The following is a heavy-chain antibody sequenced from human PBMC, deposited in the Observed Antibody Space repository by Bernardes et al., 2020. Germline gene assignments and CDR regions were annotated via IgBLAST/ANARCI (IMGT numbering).Heavy chain of an antibody. CDR1: GFTFSPYA. V-gene: IGHV3-23*01. CDR3: ARVGGSYHFDC. CDR2: ISSGGEST. D-gene: IGHD1-26*01. J-gene: IGHJ4*02. Sequence: GGSLRLSCAASGFTFSPYAMSWVRQSPGKGLEWVSGISSGGESTYYADSVKGRFTISRDNPKNTLTLPMNSLRAEDTAIYYCARVGGSYHFDCWGQGTLVNVSS.